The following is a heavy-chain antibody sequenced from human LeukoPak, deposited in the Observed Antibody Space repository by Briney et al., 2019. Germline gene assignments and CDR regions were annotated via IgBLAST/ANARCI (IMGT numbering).Heavy chain of an antibody. CDR2: IYYSGST. J-gene: IGHJ5*02. Sequence: SETLSLTCTVSGGSISSGDYYWSWIRQPPGKGLEWIGYIYYSGSTYYNPSLKSRVTISVDTSKNQFSLKLSSVTAADTAVYYCARGGYCSSTSCYPIYWFAPWGQGTLVTVSS. V-gene: IGHV4-30-4*08. CDR3: ARGGYCSSTSCYPIYWFAP. CDR1: GGSISSGDYY. D-gene: IGHD2-2*01.